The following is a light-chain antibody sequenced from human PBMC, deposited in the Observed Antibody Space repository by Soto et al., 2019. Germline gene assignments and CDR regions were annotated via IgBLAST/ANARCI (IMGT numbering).Light chain of an antibody. Sequence: EIVLTQSPGTLSLSPGERATLSCRASQSVSGSYFARYQQKPGQAPRLLIYGASSRATGIPDRFSGSGSGTDFTLTISSLEPEDLAVYYCQQYGGSPFTFGPGTRVDIK. V-gene: IGKV3-20*01. CDR3: QQYGGSPFT. CDR2: GAS. CDR1: QSVSGSY. J-gene: IGKJ3*01.